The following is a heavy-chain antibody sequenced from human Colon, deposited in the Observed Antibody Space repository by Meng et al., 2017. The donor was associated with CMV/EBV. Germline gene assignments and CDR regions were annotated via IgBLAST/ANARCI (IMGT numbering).Heavy chain of an antibody. D-gene: IGHD6-13*01. Sequence: VPLVQCGTHVKKPGASVKVSCKTSGYTFTANHLHWVRQAPGQGLEWMGWIYPQDGGTYFAQKFQDRVTLTRDTSITTAYMELGGLTSDDTAIYYCVRESWYFDFWGEGTLVTVSS. CDR2: IYPQDGGT. CDR1: GYTFTANH. J-gene: IGHJ4*02. CDR3: VRESWYFDF. V-gene: IGHV1-2*02.